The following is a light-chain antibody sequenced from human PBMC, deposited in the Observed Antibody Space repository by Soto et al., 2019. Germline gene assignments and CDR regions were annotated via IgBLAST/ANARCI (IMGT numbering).Light chain of an antibody. CDR2: DAS. CDR3: QQHNSYPVT. J-gene: IGKJ2*01. CDR1: QSISSW. Sequence: DIQMTQSPSTLSASVGDRVTITCRASQSISSWLAWYQQKPGKAPKLLIYDASSLESGVPSRFSGSGSGTEFTLTISSLQPDDFATYYCQQHNSYPVTFGQGTKLEIK. V-gene: IGKV1-5*01.